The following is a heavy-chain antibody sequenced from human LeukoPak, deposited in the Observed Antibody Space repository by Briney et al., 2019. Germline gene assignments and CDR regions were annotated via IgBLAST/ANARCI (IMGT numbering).Heavy chain of an antibody. CDR1: GGSIRYYF. J-gene: IGHJ4*02. V-gene: IGHV4-4*09. D-gene: IGHD3-22*01. CDR2: IYTSGRT. CDR3: ARGVLHDSSGYPFDY. Sequence: PSETLSLTCTVSGGSIRYYFWSWIRQPPGKGLEWIGCIYTSGRTNYNPSLKSRVIISVDTSKNQFSLNLSSVTAADTAVYYCARGVLHDSSGYPFDYWGRGTLVTVSS.